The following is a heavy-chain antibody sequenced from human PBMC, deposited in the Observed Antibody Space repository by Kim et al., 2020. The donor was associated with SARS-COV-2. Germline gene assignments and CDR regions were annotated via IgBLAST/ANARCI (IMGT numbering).Heavy chain of an antibody. CDR2: IYHSGST. V-gene: IGHV4-4*02. CDR1: GGSISSSNW. Sequence: SETLSLTCAVSGGSISSSNWWSWVRQPPGKGLEWIGEIYHSGSTNYNPSLKSRVTISVDKSKNQFSLKLSSVTAADTAVYYCARGIVVVPAAQSASGAFDIWGQGTMVTVSS. J-gene: IGHJ3*02. D-gene: IGHD2-2*01. CDR3: ARGIVVVPAAQSASGAFDI.